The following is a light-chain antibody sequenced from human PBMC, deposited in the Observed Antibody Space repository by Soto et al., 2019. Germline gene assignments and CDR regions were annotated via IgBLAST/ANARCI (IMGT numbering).Light chain of an antibody. CDR1: TSNIGSNS. CDR2: RNN. CDR3: AAWDDSLNGRV. Sequence: QSVLTQPPSASATPGQRVTISCSGRTSNIGSNSVYWYQQLPGAAPKLLISRNNQRPSAVPDRFSGSKSDNSASLAISGLRSEDEADYYCAAWDDSLNGRVFGGGTKLTVL. V-gene: IGLV1-47*01. J-gene: IGLJ3*02.